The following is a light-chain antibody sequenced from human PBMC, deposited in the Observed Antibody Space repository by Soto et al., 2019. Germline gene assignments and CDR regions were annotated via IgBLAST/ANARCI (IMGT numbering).Light chain of an antibody. J-gene: IGKJ4*01. CDR2: AAS. CDR1: QGVGST. Sequence: EIVMTQAPATLSVSPGERATLSCRASQGVGSTLAWYQQKPGQTPRLLIYAASTRATGVPARFSGSGSGTEFTLTINSLQFRDLAVYYCQHYHSWPLTFGGGTKVEIK. V-gene: IGKV3-15*01. CDR3: QHYHSWPLT.